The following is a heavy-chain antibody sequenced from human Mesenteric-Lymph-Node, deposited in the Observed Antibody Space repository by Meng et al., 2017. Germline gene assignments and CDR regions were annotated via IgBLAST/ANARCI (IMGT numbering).Heavy chain of an antibody. CDR2: ISSSGSTI. J-gene: IGHJ4*02. CDR1: GFTFSSYE. V-gene: IGHV3-48*03. Sequence: GESLKTSCAASGFTFSSYEMNWVRQAPGKGLEWVSYISSSGSTIYYADSVKGRFTISRDNARNSMSLQLNSLRADDTAIYYCARLSDWGQGTLVTVSS. CDR3: ARLSD. D-gene: IGHD6-19*01.